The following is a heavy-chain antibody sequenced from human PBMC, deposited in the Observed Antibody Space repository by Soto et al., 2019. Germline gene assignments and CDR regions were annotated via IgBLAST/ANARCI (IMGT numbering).Heavy chain of an antibody. J-gene: IGHJ4*01. Sequence: EVQLVESGGGLVQPGGSLRIFCGASGFTFSTYWMYWVRQAPGKGLVWVSRINGDGSKTSYADSVKGRFTISRDNAKNTLSLQMNSLRAEDTALYYCARGQYCSGGTCYSAPDYWCHGTLVAVAS. CDR2: INGDGSKT. CDR3: ARGQYCSGGTCYSAPDY. D-gene: IGHD2-15*01. CDR1: GFTFSTYW. V-gene: IGHV3-74*01.